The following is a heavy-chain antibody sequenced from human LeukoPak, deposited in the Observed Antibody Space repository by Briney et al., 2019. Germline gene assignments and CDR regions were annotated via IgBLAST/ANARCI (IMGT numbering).Heavy chain of an antibody. V-gene: IGHV3-13*01. J-gene: IGHJ6*03. CDR3: ARGPPRGKYYYMDV. D-gene: IGHD1-1*01. CDR2: IGTASDT. Sequence: GGSLRLSCAASGFTFSSFDMHWVRQRTGQGLEWVSTIGTASDTYYPGSVEGRFTLSRDNAKNSLYLQMNSLTAGDTAVYYCARGPPRGKYYYMDVWGKGTTVTVSS. CDR1: GFTFSSFD.